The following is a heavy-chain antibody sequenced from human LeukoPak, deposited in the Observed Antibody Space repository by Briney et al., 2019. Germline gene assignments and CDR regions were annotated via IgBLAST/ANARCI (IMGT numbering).Heavy chain of an antibody. D-gene: IGHD5-12*01. CDR2: INPNSGGT. V-gene: IGHV1-2*02. Sequence: ASVKVSCKASGYTFTGYYMHWVRQAPGQGLEWMGWINPNSGGTNYAQKFQGRVTMTRDTSISTAYMELSRLRSDDTAVYYCAMSRGAWPRSASFDYWGQGTLVTVSS. J-gene: IGHJ4*02. CDR1: GYTFTGYY. CDR3: AMSRGAWPRSASFDY.